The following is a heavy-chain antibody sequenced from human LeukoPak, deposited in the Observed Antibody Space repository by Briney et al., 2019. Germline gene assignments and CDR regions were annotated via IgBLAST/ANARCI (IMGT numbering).Heavy chain of an antibody. CDR2: IYPGDSDT. D-gene: IGHD6-19*01. CDR1: GYNFGSYW. V-gene: IGHV5-51*01. J-gene: IGHJ4*02. CDR3: AKHGKYSSGSHYFVY. Sequence: GESLEISCKASGYNFGSYWIGWVRQMPGKGLEWMGIIYPGDSDTRYSPSFQGQVTISADKSISTAYLQLSSLKASDTAIYYCAKHGKYSSGSHYFVYWGQGTLVTVSS.